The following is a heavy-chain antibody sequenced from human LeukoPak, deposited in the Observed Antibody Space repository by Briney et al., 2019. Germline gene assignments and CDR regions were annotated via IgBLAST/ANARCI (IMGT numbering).Heavy chain of an antibody. D-gene: IGHD3-3*01. CDR2: INPLNGHT. CDR3: AREGDFGSYPFDY. V-gene: IGHV1-18*04. Sequence: APVKVSCKASGYSFTNNAVSWVRQAPGQGLEWMGWINPLNGHTDYAQKFQGRVTMTRDTNTGTLYMELRSLRSDDTAVYYCAREGDFGSYPFDYWGQGTLVIVAS. J-gene: IGHJ4*02. CDR1: GYSFTNNA.